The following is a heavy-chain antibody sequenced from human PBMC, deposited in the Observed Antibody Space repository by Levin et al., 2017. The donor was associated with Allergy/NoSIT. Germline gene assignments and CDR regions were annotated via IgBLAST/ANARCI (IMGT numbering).Heavy chain of an antibody. CDR3: AKGGFSEGIAVAGIDAFDI. J-gene: IGHJ3*02. V-gene: IGHV3-23*01. D-gene: IGHD6-19*01. CDR1: GFTFSSYA. Sequence: GASVKVSCAASGFTFSSYAMSWVRQAPGKGLEWVSAISGSGGSTYYADSVKGRFTISRDNSKNTLYLQMNSLRAEDTAVYYCAKGGFSEGIAVAGIDAFDIWGQGTMVTVSS. CDR2: ISGSGGST.